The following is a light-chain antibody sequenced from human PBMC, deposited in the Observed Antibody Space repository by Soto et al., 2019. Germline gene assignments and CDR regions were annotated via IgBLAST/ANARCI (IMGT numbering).Light chain of an antibody. J-gene: IGLJ1*01. CDR1: SSDFASYKY. Sequence: SGLTQPASGSGSPGRSITLSCTGSSSDFASYKYVSWYQQHPGKAPKLMIYEFSNRPSGVSRRFAGSKSGHTASLTISGPQAEDEADYYCSSYTTNNSLVFGTGTKVTVL. V-gene: IGLV2-14*01. CDR3: SSYTTNNSLV. CDR2: EFS.